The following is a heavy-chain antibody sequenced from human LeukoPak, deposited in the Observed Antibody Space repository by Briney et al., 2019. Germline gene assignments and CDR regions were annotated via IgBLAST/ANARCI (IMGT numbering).Heavy chain of an antibody. CDR2: INDVSGDI. CDR3: AKARIAAAGTGAFDV. D-gene: IGHD6-13*01. CDR1: EFTFSLYA. Sequence: PGGSLRLSCAASEFTFSLYAMNWVRQAPGKGLEWVSYINDVSGDIHYADSVRGRFTISRDNAKNSLYLQMNSLRDEDTAVYFCAKARIAAAGTGAFDVWGQGTMVTVSS. V-gene: IGHV3-21*05. J-gene: IGHJ3*01.